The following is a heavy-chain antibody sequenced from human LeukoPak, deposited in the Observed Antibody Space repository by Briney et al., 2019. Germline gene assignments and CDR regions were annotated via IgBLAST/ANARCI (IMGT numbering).Heavy chain of an antibody. CDR3: AKDRSSGLFDY. D-gene: IGHD3-22*01. CDR1: GFTFADYA. J-gene: IGHJ4*02. Sequence: PGGSLRLSCTASGFTFADYAMHWVRQAPGKGLEWVSGISWNSGSIGYADSVKGRFTISRDNAKNSLYLQMNSLRAEDTALYYCAKDRSSGLFDYWGQGTLVTVSS. V-gene: IGHV3-9*01. CDR2: ISWNSGSI.